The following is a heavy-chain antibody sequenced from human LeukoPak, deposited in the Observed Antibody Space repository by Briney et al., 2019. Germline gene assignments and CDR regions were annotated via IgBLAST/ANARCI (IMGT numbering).Heavy chain of an antibody. CDR1: GFTFSSYG. Sequence: AGGSLRLSCAASGFTFSSYGMHWVRQALGKGLEWVAVISYDGSNKYYADSVKGRFTISRDNSKNTLYVQMNNLRAEDTAVYYCVGTVTGTRGFDLWGRGTLVTVSS. D-gene: IGHD6-19*01. J-gene: IGHJ2*01. V-gene: IGHV3-30*03. CDR2: ISYDGSNK. CDR3: VGTVTGTRGFDL.